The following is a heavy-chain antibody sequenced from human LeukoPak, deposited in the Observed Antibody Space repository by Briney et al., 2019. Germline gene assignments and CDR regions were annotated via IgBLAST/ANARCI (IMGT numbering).Heavy chain of an antibody. V-gene: IGHV3-74*01. CDR3: ARMSGRSGWGYYYYYMDV. D-gene: IGHD6-19*01. CDR1: GFTFSSYW. J-gene: IGHJ6*03. CDR2: INSDGSST. Sequence: GGSLRLSCAASGFTFSSYWMHWVRQAPGKGLVWVSCINSDGSSTSYADSVKGRFTISRDNAKNTLYLQMNSLRAEDTAVYYCARMSGRSGWGYYYYYMDVWGKGTTVTISS.